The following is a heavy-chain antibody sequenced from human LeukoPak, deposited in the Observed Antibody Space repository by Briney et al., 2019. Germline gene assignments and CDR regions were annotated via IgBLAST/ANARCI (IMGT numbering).Heavy chain of an antibody. J-gene: IGHJ3*02. V-gene: IGHV3-30*04. CDR2: ISYDGSNK. D-gene: IGHD2-21*02. CDR1: GFTFSSYA. CDR3: ARAYCGGDCYSEGLDAFDI. Sequence: GGSLRLSCAASGFTFSSYAMHWVRQAPGKGLEWVAVISYDGSNKYYADSVKGRFTISRDNSKNTLYLQMNSLRAEDTAVYYCARAYCGGDCYSEGLDAFDIWGQGTMVTVSS.